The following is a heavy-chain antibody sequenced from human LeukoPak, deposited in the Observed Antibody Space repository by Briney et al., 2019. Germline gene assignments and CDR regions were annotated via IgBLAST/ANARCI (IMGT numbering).Heavy chain of an antibody. V-gene: IGHV7-4-1*02. CDR3: ARKSSFDAFDI. CDR1: GYSFNNFA. Sequence: ASVKVSCKASGYSFNNFAMNWVRQAPGQGLEWMGWMHTDTGNPTYAQGFTGRFVFSLDTSVGTAYLQISSVQTEDTAVYYCARKSSFDAFDIWGQGTMVTVSS. CDR2: MHTDTGNP. D-gene: IGHD2/OR15-2a*01. J-gene: IGHJ3*02.